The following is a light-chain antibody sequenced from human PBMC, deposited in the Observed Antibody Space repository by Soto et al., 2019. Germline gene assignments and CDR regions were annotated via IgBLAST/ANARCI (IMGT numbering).Light chain of an antibody. V-gene: IGLV2-23*02. J-gene: IGLJ1*01. Sequence: QSVLTQGAAVSGSPGESITSSCTGTSSDVGSYNLVSWYQQHPGKAPKLMIYEVSKRPSGVSNRFSGSKSGNTASLTISGLQAEDEADYYCCSYAGSSPSVLGTGPKATV. CDR1: SSDVGSYNL. CDR3: CSYAGSSPSV. CDR2: EVS.